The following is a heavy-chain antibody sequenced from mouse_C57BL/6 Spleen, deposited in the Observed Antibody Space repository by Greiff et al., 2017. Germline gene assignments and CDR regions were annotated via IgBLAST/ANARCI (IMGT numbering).Heavy chain of an antibody. J-gene: IGHJ4*01. CDR3: ARFPYYYGSSYYAMDY. CDR1: GYTFTSYW. D-gene: IGHD1-1*01. Sequence: QVQLQQPGAELVRPGTSVKLSCKASGYTFTSYWMHWVKQRPGQGLEWIGVIDPSDSYTNYNQKFKGKATLTVDTSSSTAYMQLSILTSEDSAVYYCARFPYYYGSSYYAMDYWGQGTSVTVSS. CDR2: IDPSDSYT. V-gene: IGHV1-59*01.